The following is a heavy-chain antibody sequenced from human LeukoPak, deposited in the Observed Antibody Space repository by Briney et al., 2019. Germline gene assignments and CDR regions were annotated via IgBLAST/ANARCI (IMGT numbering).Heavy chain of an antibody. J-gene: IGHJ3*02. CDR1: GGTFSSYA. CDR2: IIPIFGTA. D-gene: IGHD3-3*01. CDR3: ARMVYYDFWSGYDVNDAFDI. Sequence: GASVKVSCKASGGTFSSYAISWVRQAPGQGLEWMGGIIPIFGTANYAQKFQGRVTITADESTSTAYMELSSLRSEDTAVYYCARMVYYDFWSGYDVNDAFDIWGQGTMVTVSS. V-gene: IGHV1-69*13.